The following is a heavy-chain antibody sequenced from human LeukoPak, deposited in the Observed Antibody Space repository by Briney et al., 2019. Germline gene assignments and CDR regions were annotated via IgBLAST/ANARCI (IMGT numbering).Heavy chain of an antibody. CDR3: ARAPAFYCSSTSCYRVYFDY. CDR1: GGTFSSYA. CDR2: IIPILGIA. V-gene: IGHV1-69*04. J-gene: IGHJ4*02. D-gene: IGHD2-2*02. Sequence: ASVKVSCKASGGTFSSYAISWMRQAPGQGLEWMGRIIPILGIANYAQKFQGRVTITADKSTSTAYMELSSLRSEDTAVYYCARAPAFYCSSTSCYRVYFDYWGQGTLVTVSS.